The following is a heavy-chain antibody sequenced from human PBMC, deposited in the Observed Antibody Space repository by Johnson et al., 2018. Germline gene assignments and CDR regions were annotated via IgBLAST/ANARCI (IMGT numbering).Heavy chain of an antibody. CDR3: ARARSWGIQLYYYNYYMDV. J-gene: IGHJ6*03. CDR1: GFTFSSYG. V-gene: IGHV3-33*01. D-gene: IGHD5-18*01. CDR2: IWYDGSNK. Sequence: QVQLVESGGGVVQPGRSLRLSCAASGFTFSSYGMHWVRQAPGKGLEWVAVIWYDGSNKYYADSVKGRFTISRDNSKNKLYLQMHSLRAEDTAVYYWARARSWGIQLYYYNYYMDVWGKGTTVTVSS.